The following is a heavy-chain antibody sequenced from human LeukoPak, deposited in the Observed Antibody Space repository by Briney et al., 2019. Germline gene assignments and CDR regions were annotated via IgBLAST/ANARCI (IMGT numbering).Heavy chain of an antibody. Sequence: GGSLRLSCAASGFTFSSYEMNWVRQAPGKGLEWVSYISSSGSTIYYADSVKGRFTISRDNAKNSLYLQMNSLRAEDTAVYYCAREGKTQNYEILTGYYTQYFGYWGQGTLVTVSS. V-gene: IGHV3-48*03. D-gene: IGHD3-9*01. CDR3: AREGKTQNYEILTGYYTQYFGY. CDR2: ISSSGSTI. J-gene: IGHJ4*02. CDR1: GFTFSSYE.